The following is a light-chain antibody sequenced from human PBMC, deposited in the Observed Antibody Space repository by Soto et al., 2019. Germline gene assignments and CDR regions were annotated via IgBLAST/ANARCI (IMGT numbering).Light chain of an antibody. V-gene: IGKV1-16*02. Sequence: DIQMTQSPSSLSASVGDRVTITCRASQDINNYLAWFQQKPGKAPKPLIYAASTLQSGVPSKFSGSGSGTDFTLTISSLQAEDFATYYCQQYNSYPFTFGPGTKVDI. J-gene: IGKJ3*01. CDR3: QQYNSYPFT. CDR1: QDINNY. CDR2: AAS.